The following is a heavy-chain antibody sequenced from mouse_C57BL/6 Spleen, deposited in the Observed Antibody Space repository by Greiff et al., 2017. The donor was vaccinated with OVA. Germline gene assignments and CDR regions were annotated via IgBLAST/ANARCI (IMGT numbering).Heavy chain of an antibody. V-gene: IGHV1-15*01. Sequence: QVQLQQSGAELVRPGASVTLSCKASGYPFTDYEMHWVKQTPVHGLEWIGAIDPETGGTAYNQKFKGKAILTADQSSSTAYRELRSLTSEDSAVYYCTRFEGYAYGDWGQGTTLTVAS. D-gene: IGHD2-3*01. CDR2: IDPETGGT. CDR3: TRFEGYAYGD. CDR1: GYPFTDYE. J-gene: IGHJ2*01.